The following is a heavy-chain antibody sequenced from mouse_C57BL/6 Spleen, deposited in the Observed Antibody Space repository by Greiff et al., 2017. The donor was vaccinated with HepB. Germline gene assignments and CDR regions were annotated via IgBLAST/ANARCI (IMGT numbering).Heavy chain of an antibody. D-gene: IGHD2-1*01. V-gene: IGHV1-18*01. CDR1: GYTFTDYN. J-gene: IGHJ3*01. Sequence: EVQLVESGPELVKPGASVKIPCKASGYTFTDYNMDWVKQSHGKSLEWIGDINPNNGGTIYNQKFKGKATLTVDKSSSTAYMELRSLTSEDTAVYYCARGKGNPAWFAYWGQGTLVTVSA. CDR2: INPNNGGT. CDR3: ARGKGNPAWFAY.